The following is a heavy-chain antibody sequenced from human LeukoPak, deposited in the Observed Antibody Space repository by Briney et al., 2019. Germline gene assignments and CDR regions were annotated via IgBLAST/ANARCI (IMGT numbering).Heavy chain of an antibody. CDR3: ARLGYSSGWYGVGDAFDI. D-gene: IGHD6-19*01. V-gene: IGHV3-7*01. CDR1: GFSFSNAW. J-gene: IGHJ3*02. CDR2: IKQDGSEK. Sequence: GGSLRLSCAASGFSFSNAWMSWVRQAPGKGLEWVANIKQDGSEKYYVDSVKGRFTISRDNAKNSLYLQMNSLRAEDTAVYYCARLGYSSGWYGVGDAFDIWGQGTMVTVSS.